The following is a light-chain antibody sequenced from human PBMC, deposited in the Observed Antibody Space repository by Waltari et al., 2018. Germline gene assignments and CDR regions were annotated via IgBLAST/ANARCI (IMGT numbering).Light chain of an antibody. Sequence: SYELTQPPSVSLSPGQTASSTCSGDKLGAKYTSWYQQKPGQSPVLVIYHDSKRPSGLPERFSGSNSGNAATLAIRGTQAMDEADYYCQAWDSSTYVFGSGTTVTVL. J-gene: IGLJ1*01. CDR1: KLGAKY. CDR3: QAWDSSTYV. V-gene: IGLV3-1*01. CDR2: HDS.